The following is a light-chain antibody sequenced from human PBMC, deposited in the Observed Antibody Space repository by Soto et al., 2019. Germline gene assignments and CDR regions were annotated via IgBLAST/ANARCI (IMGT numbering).Light chain of an antibody. Sequence: EIAMTQSPDTLSVSPGGRATLSCRASQGVRSDLAWYQQKAGQSPRLLIYGASTRAAETPARFSGSGSETEFTLTISSLQSEDFAVYYCQQYSKWPLNFGGGTKVDIK. V-gene: IGKV3-15*01. J-gene: IGKJ4*01. CDR3: QQYSKWPLN. CDR1: QGVRSD. CDR2: GAS.